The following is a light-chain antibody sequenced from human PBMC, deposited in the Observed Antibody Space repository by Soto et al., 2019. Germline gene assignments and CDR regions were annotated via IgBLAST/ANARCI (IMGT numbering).Light chain of an antibody. Sequence: QYALTQPASVCGSPGQSITISCTRASSDVGGYNYVSWYQQHPGEAPQLLIYEVSNRPSGVSNRFSGSKSGNTASLTISGLQAEDEADYYCSSYTSGDTWVFGGGTKLTV. CDR2: EVS. V-gene: IGLV2-14*01. J-gene: IGLJ3*02. CDR1: SSDVGGYNY. CDR3: SSYTSGDTWV.